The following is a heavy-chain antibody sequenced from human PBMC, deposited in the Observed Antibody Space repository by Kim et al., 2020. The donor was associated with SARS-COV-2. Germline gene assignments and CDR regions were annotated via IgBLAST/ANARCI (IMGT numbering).Heavy chain of an antibody. Sequence: SETLSLTCTVSRGSISSYYWIWLRQPPGKGLEWIGYIHYSGNTRNSPSLENRVTMSLDTSKNQFSLKLRSVTAADTAVYYCARDTHSVAHYFDPWGQGTLVTVSS. D-gene: IGHD2-15*01. V-gene: IGHV4-59*13. CDR1: RGSISSYY. CDR3: ARDTHSVAHYFDP. CDR2: IHYSGNT. J-gene: IGHJ5*02.